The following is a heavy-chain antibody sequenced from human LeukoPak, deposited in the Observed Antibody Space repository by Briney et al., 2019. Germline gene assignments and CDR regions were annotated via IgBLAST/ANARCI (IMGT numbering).Heavy chain of an antibody. CDR1: GGSISSGDYY. Sequence: SETLSLTCTVSGGSISSGDYYWSWIRQPPGKGLEWIGYIYYSGSTYHNPSLRSRLTISVDMSKNQFSLKLSSVTAADTAVYYCARDRELDAFDIWGQGTMVTVSS. J-gene: IGHJ3*02. CDR2: IYYSGST. V-gene: IGHV4-30-4*01. D-gene: IGHD1-26*01. CDR3: ARDRELDAFDI.